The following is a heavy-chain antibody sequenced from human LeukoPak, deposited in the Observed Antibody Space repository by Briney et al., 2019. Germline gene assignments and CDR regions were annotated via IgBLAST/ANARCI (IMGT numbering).Heavy chain of an antibody. Sequence: PGGSLRLSCAASGCTFSSYWMHWVRQAPGKGLVWVSRINSDGSSTSYADSVKGRFTISRDNAKNTLYLQMNSLRAEDTAVYYCARGGDGSRNYYNWFDPWGQGTLVTVSS. V-gene: IGHV3-74*01. CDR3: ARGGDGSRNYYNWFDP. CDR1: GCTFSSYW. J-gene: IGHJ5*02. D-gene: IGHD3-10*01. CDR2: INSDGSST.